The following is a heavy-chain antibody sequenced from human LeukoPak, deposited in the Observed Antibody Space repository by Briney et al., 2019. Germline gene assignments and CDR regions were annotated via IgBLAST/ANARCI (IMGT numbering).Heavy chain of an antibody. CDR3: ARALASYYYDSSGYYDY. V-gene: IGHV1-2*04. CDR2: INPNSGGT. CDR1: GYTFTGYY. J-gene: IGHJ4*02. D-gene: IGHD3-22*01. Sequence: ASVKVSYKASGYTFTGYYMHWVRQAPGQGLEWMGWINPNSGGTNYAQKFQGWVTMTRDTSISTAYMELSRLRSDDTAVYYCARALASYYYDSSGYYDYWGQGTLVTVSS.